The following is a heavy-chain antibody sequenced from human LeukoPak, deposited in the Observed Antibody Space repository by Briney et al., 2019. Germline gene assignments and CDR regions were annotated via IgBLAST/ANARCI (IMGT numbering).Heavy chain of an antibody. Sequence: PGGSLRLSCAASGFTVSRNYMSWVRQAPGKGLEWVSVIYSGGSTYYADSVKGRFTISRDNSKNTLYLQMNSLRAEDTAVYYCARGGGTTVTTFDYWGPGTLVTVSS. D-gene: IGHD4-17*01. CDR2: IYSGGST. J-gene: IGHJ4*02. CDR1: GFTVSRNY. V-gene: IGHV3-53*01. CDR3: ARGGGTTVTTFDY.